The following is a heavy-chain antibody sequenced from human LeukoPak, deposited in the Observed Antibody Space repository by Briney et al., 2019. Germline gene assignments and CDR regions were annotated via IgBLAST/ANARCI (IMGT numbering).Heavy chain of an antibody. J-gene: IGHJ5*02. CDR2: IYYSGST. Sequence: SETLSLTCSVSGGSISSYYWSWLRQPPGKGLEWLGYIYYSGSTNYKPSLKSRVTTAVDTSKNQFSLKLSSVTAADTAVYYCARGGYYGSGNDFRFDPWGQGTLVTVSS. CDR1: GGSISSYY. V-gene: IGHV4-59*01. D-gene: IGHD3-10*01. CDR3: ARGGYYGSGNDFRFDP.